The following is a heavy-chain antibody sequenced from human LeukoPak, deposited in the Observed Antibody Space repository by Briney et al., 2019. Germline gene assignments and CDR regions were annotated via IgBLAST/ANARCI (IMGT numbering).Heavy chain of an antibody. D-gene: IGHD5-24*01. V-gene: IGHV4-4*02. CDR2: VNLHGDT. Sequence: SGTLSLTCGVSYGSITDTNYWPWVRQPPGKGLEWIGEVNLHGDTNYNPSLKGRVDISVDKFENHISLQLTPVTAADTAVYAREGGPYRPLDYSGQGIMVTVSS. CDR3: EGGPYRPLDY. J-gene: IGHJ4*02. CDR1: YGSITDTNY.